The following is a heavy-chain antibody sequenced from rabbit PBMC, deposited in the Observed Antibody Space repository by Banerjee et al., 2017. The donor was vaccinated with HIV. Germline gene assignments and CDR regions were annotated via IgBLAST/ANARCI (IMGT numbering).Heavy chain of an antibody. J-gene: IGHJ4*01. D-gene: IGHD4-1*01. CDR2: INYGGSA. V-gene: IGHV1S21*01. Sequence: APGKGLEWIGYINYGGSAFYASWAKGRFTISRTSSTVDLKMTSLTAADTATYFCARDLAGVIGWNFNLWGPGTLVTVS. CDR3: ARDLAGVIGWNFNL.